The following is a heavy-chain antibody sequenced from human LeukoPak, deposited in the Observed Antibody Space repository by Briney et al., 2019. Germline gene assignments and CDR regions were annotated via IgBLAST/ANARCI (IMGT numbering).Heavy chain of an antibody. J-gene: IGHJ6*03. V-gene: IGHV3-7*01. CDR3: ARDSSIYYYYMDV. Sequence: GGSLRLSCAASGFTFSSYVIHWVRQAPGKGLEWVANIQQDESEKYYVDSVKGRFTISRDNAKNSLYLQMNSLRVEDTAVYYCARDSSIYYYYMDVWGKGTTVTVSS. CDR2: IQQDESEK. CDR1: GFTFSSYV. D-gene: IGHD6-13*01.